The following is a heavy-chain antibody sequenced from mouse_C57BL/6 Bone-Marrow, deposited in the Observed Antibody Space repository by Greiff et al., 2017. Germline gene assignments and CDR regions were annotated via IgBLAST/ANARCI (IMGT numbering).Heavy chain of an antibody. V-gene: IGHV1-50*01. CDR2: IDPSDSYT. J-gene: IGHJ1*03. CDR1: GYTFTSYW. CDR3: ARDDGYFYWYFDV. D-gene: IGHD2-3*01. Sequence: QVQLKQPGAELVKPGASVKLSCKASGYTFTSYWMQWVKQRPGQGLEWIGEIDPSDSYTNYNQKFKGKATLTVDTSSSTAYMQLSILTSEDSAVYYCARDDGYFYWYFDVWGTGTTVTVSS.